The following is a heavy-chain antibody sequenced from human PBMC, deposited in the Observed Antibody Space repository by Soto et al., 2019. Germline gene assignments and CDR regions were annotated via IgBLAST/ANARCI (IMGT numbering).Heavy chain of an antibody. CDR3: AKDAVSYNGKWDWFDS. CDR1: RFIFSDYA. D-gene: IGHD1-26*01. Sequence: GGSLRLSCAASRFIFSDYAMNWVRQAPGKGLEWVSSIGGGNTDRYYADSVKGRFIISRDNSKNTMYLQMNSLGDDDTAVYYCAKDAVSYNGKWDWFDSWGQGTLVTVSS. CDR2: IGGGNTDR. J-gene: IGHJ5*01. V-gene: IGHV3-23*01.